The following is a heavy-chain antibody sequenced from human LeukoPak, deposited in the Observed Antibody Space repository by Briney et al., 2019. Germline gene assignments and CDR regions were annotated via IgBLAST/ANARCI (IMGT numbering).Heavy chain of an antibody. CDR2: ISAYNGNT. CDR1: GYTFTSYG. CDR3: ARDRGSKRVAYCGGDCYIGYFDL. J-gene: IGHJ2*01. V-gene: IGHV1-18*01. Sequence: GASVKVSCKASGYTFTSYGISWVRQAPGQGLEWMGWISAYNGNTNYAQKLQGRVTMTTDTSTSTAYMELRSLRSDDTAVYYCARDRGSKRVAYCGGDCYIGYFDLWGRGTLVTVSS. D-gene: IGHD2-21*02.